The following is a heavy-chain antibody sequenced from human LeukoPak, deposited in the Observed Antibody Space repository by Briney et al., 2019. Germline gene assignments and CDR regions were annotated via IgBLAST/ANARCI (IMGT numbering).Heavy chain of an antibody. D-gene: IGHD3-22*01. J-gene: IGHJ4*02. CDR2: IYYSGST. Sequence: SETLSLTCTVSGGSISSSSYYWGWIRQPPGKGLEWIGSIYYSGSTYYNPSLKSRVTISVDTSKNQFSLKLSSVTAADTAVYYCARLGYYDSSGRTEPRPFDYWGQGTLVTVSS. V-gene: IGHV4-39*01. CDR3: ARLGYYDSSGRTEPRPFDY. CDR1: GGSISSSSYY.